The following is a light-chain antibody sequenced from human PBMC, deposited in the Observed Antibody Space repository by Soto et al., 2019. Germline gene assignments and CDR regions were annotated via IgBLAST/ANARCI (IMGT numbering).Light chain of an antibody. CDR2: DVS. CDR1: QSVSNS. Sequence: EIVLTQSPATLSLSPGERVTLSCRACQSVSNSLAWYQQNPGQPPRLLIYDVSNRATGVPARFSGSGSGTDFTLTITSLEPEDFAVYFCHQRYNWPRVTVGQGTRLESK. V-gene: IGKV3-11*01. J-gene: IGKJ5*01. CDR3: HQRYNWPRVT.